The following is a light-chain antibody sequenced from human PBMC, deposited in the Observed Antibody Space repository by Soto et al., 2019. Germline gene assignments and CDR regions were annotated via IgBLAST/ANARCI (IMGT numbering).Light chain of an antibody. CDR2: GAS. J-gene: IGKJ1*01. CDR1: QSVGSSY. CDR3: QQYAGSPWT. Sequence: EVVLTQSPGTLSLSPAERATLSYRASQSVGSSYLAWYQQKPGQAPRLLMYGASSRATGIPDRFSGSGSGTDFTLTITRLEPEDFAVYYCQQYAGSPWTFGQGTKVEIK. V-gene: IGKV3-20*01.